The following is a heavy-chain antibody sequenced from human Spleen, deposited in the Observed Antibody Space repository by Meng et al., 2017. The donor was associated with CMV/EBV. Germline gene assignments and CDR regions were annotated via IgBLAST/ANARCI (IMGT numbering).Heavy chain of an antibody. D-gene: IGHD2-2*01. CDR2: ISAYNGNT. CDR3: ARDRDIVVVPAATPYYYYGMDV. J-gene: IGHJ6*02. V-gene: IGHV1-18*01. CDR1: GYTFTSYG. Sequence: ASVKVSCKASGYTFTSYGISWVRQAPGQGLEWMGWISAYNGNTNYAQKLQGRVTMTTDTSTSTAYMELRSLRSEDTAVYYCARDRDIVVVPAATPYYYYGMDVWGQGTTVTVSS.